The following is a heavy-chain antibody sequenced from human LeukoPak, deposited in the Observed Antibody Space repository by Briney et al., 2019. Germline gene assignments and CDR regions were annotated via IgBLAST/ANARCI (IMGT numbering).Heavy chain of an antibody. CDR1: EFTLSSYD. D-gene: IGHD1-26*01. CDR2: ISYDGSNK. Sequence: GGSLRLSCAASEFTLSSYDMHWVRQAPGKGLEWVAVISYDGSNKYYADSVKGRFTISRDNSKKMLYLQMNSLRAEDTAVYYCAKGIRRLVGTIPGLRRDHYMDVWGKGTTVTVSS. CDR3: AKGIRRLVGTIPGLRRDHYMDV. J-gene: IGHJ6*03. V-gene: IGHV3-30*18.